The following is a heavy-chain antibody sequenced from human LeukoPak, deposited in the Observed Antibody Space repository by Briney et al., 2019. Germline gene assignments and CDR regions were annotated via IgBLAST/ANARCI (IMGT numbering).Heavy chain of an antibody. CDR3: AGNWNDERVDY. CDR1: GYSISSGYY. J-gene: IGHJ4*02. V-gene: IGHV4-38-2*01. CDR2: IYHSGST. Sequence: SETLSLTCAVSGYSISSGYYWGWIRQPPGKGLEWIGSIYHSGSTYYNPSLKSRVTISVDTSKNQFSLKLSFVTAADTAVYYCAGNWNDERVDYWGQGTLVTVSS. D-gene: IGHD1-1*01.